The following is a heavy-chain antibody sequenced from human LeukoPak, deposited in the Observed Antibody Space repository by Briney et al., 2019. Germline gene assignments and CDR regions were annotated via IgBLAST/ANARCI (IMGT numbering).Heavy chain of an antibody. CDR2: INHSGST. D-gene: IGHD5-12*01. CDR3: ARGRPDIVATIRWKGGDYFHY. J-gene: IGHJ4*02. Sequence: PSETLSLTCAVYGGSFSGYYWSWIRQPPGKGLEWIGEINHSGSTNYNPSLKSRVTISVDTSKNQFSLKLSSVTAADTAVYYRARGRPDIVATIRWKGGDYFHYWAQGPLVPVSS. CDR1: GGSFSGYY. V-gene: IGHV4-34*01.